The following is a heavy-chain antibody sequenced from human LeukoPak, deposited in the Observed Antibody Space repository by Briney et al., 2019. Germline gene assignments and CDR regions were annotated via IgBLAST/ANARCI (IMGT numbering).Heavy chain of an antibody. CDR2: INSDESST. CDR3: ARGQIDGIGYYYDSSGQTDY. V-gene: IGHV3-74*01. J-gene: IGHJ4*02. D-gene: IGHD3-22*01. Sequence: GGSLRLSCAASGFTFSSYWMHWVRQAPGKGRVWVSRINSDESSTSYADSVKGRFTISRDNAKNTLYLQMNSLRAEDTAVYYCARGQIDGIGYYYDSSGQTDYWGQGNLVTVSS. CDR1: GFTFSSYW.